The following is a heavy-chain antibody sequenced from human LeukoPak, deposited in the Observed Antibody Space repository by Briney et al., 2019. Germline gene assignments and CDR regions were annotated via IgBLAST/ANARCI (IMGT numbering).Heavy chain of an antibody. D-gene: IGHD6-19*01. V-gene: IGHV3-33*08. CDR1: GFTFSGYG. J-gene: IGHJ4*02. CDR2: IRYDERNK. Sequence: PGGSLRLSCAASGFTFSGYGMHWVRQAPGKGLEWVTFIRYDERNKYYADSVKGRFTISRDNSKNTLYLQMNSLRAEDTAVYYCARRSGIAVAGAFDYWGQGTLVTVSS. CDR3: ARRSGIAVAGAFDY.